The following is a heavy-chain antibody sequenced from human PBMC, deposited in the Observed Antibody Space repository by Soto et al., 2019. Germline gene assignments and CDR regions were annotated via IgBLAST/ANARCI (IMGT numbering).Heavy chain of an antibody. Sequence: PGGSLRLSCAASGFTFSSYGMHWVRQAPGKGLEWVAVIWYDGSNKYYADSVKGRFTISRDNSKNTLYLQMNSLRAEDTAVYYCARMRCSSTSCYFYYYYYYGMDVWGQGTTVTVSS. CDR2: IWYDGSNK. J-gene: IGHJ6*02. CDR1: GFTFSSYG. CDR3: ARMRCSSTSCYFYYYYYYGMDV. D-gene: IGHD2-2*01. V-gene: IGHV3-33*01.